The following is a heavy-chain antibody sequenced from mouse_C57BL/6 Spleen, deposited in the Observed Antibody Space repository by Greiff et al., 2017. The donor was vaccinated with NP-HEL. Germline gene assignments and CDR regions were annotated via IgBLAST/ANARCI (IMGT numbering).Heavy chain of an antibody. CDR1: GYTFTSYW. J-gene: IGHJ4*01. D-gene: IGHD2-1*01. CDR3: AREDGNYAMDY. Sequence: QVQLKQSGAELVKPGASVKLSCKASGYTFTSYWMHWVKQRPGQGLEWIGMIHPNSGSTNYNEKFKSKATLTVDKSSSTAYMQLSSLTSEDSAVYYCAREDGNYAMDYWGQGTSVTVSS. V-gene: IGHV1-64*01. CDR2: IHPNSGST.